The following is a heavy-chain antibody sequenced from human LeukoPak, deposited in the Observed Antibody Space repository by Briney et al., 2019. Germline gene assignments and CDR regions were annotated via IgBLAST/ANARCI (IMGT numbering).Heavy chain of an antibody. D-gene: IGHD6-6*01. CDR2: ISSSGSTI. Sequence: GGSLRLSCAASGFTFSNYEMNWVRQAPGKGLEWVSYISSSGSTIWYADSVKGRFTISRDNAKNSLYLQMNSLRAEDSAVYFCAREGSSSRYFDSWGQGTLVTVSS. CDR3: AREGSSSRYFDS. V-gene: IGHV3-48*03. CDR1: GFTFSNYE. J-gene: IGHJ4*02.